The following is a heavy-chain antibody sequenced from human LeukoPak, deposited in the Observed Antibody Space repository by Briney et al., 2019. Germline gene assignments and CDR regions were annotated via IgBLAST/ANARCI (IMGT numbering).Heavy chain of an antibody. CDR1: GFTFSSYA. V-gene: IGHV3-23*01. D-gene: IGHD4-17*01. J-gene: IGHJ4*02. Sequence: GGSLRLSCAASGFTFSSYAMSWARQAPGKGLEWVSAISGSRTYYADSVKGRFTISRDNSKNTLSLQMNGLRAEDTAVYYCAKVFRKDGDFHLFDYWGQGTLVTVSS. CDR2: ISGSRT. CDR3: AKVFRKDGDFHLFDY.